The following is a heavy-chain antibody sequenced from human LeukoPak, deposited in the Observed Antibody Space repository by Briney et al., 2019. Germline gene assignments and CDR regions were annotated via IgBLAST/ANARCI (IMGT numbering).Heavy chain of an antibody. V-gene: IGHV3-74*01. J-gene: IGHJ4*02. CDR3: AKETTVGPYVAVDY. Sequence: GGSLRLSCAASGFTFSSYWMHWVRQAPGKGLVWVSRINSDGSSTSYADSVKGRFTISRDNSKNTLYLQMNSLRAEDTAVYYCAKETTVGPYVAVDYWGQGTLVTVSS. CDR1: GFTFSSYW. D-gene: IGHD4-11*01. CDR2: INSDGSST.